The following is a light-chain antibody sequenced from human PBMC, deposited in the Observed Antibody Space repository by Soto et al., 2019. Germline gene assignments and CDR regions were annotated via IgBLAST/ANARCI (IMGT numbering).Light chain of an antibody. CDR3: QSYDSSLSGWV. CDR1: SSNIGAGYD. CDR2: GNS. V-gene: IGLV1-40*01. Sequence: QSVLTQPPSVAGAPGQRVTISCTGSSSNIGAGYDVHWYQQLPGTAPKLLIYGNSNRPSGVPDRFSGSKSGTSASLAITGLHAEDEADYHCQSYDSSLSGWVFGGGTTVTVL. J-gene: IGLJ3*02.